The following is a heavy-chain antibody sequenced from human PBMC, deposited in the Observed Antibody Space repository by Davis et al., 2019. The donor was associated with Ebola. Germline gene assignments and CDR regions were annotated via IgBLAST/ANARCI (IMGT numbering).Heavy chain of an antibody. V-gene: IGHV4-34*01. J-gene: IGHJ1*01. CDR1: GGSFSGYY. Sequence: PSETLSLTCAVYGGSFSGYYWSWIRQPPGKGLEWIGEINHSGSTNYNPSLKSRVTISVDTSKNQFALKLRSVTAADTAVYYCASRGRIVGAFQHWGQGTLVTVSS. D-gene: IGHD1-26*01. CDR3: ASRGRIVGAFQH. CDR2: INHSGST.